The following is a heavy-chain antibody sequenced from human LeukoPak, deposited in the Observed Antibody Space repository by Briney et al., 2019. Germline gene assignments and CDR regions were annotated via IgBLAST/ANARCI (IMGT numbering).Heavy chain of an antibody. CDR1: GGTFSSYA. Sequence: SVKVSCKASGGTFSSYAISWVRQAPGQGLEWMGGIIPIFGTANYAQKFQGRVTITADESTSTAYMELSSLRSEDTAVYYCAREKSTEYYDSSGYYVFDYWGQGTLVTVSS. V-gene: IGHV1-69*13. J-gene: IGHJ4*02. CDR2: IIPIFGTA. CDR3: AREKSTEYYDSSGYYVFDY. D-gene: IGHD3-22*01.